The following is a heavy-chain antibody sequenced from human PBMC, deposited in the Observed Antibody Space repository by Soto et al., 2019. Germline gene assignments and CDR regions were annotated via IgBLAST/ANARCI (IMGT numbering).Heavy chain of an antibody. CDR3: ARVSCSSTSCYDYYYYYMDV. J-gene: IGHJ6*03. V-gene: IGHV5-51*01. CDR2: IYPGDSDT. D-gene: IGHD2-2*01. CDR1: GYSFTSYW. Sequence: ESLKISCKGSGYSFTSYWIGWVRQMPGKGLEWMGIIYPGDSDTRYSPSFQGQVTISADKSISTAYLQWSSLKASDTAMYYCARVSCSSTSCYDYYYYYMDVWGKGTTVTVSS.